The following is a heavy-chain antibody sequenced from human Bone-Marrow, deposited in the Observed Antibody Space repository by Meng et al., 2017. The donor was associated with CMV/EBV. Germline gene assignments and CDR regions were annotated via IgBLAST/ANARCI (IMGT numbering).Heavy chain of an antibody. CDR3: ARDIYNSGWLLAF. D-gene: IGHD6-19*01. J-gene: IGHJ1*01. Sequence: ASVKVSCKASGYTFTGHYMHWVRQDPGQGLEYIGWINPNGGATGYTQKFQGRVTMTRDTSISTAYMELSRLTSDDTAKYYCARDIYNSGWLLAFWGQGTLVTVSS. CDR2: INPNGGAT. CDR1: GYTFTGHY. V-gene: IGHV1-2*02.